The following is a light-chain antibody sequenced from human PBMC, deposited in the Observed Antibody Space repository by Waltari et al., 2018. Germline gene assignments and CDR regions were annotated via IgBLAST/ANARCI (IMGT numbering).Light chain of an antibody. J-gene: IGKJ2*01. CDR1: RSVTNN. CDR3: HQYDNWYT. Sequence: EIVMTQSPATMSVSPGERATLSCRASRSVTNNLAWYQQKPGQAPRPLIYGASTRATGIPARFSGSGSGTEFTLTISSLQSEDFAVYYCHQYDNWYTFGQGTKLEIK. CDR2: GAS. V-gene: IGKV3D-15*01.